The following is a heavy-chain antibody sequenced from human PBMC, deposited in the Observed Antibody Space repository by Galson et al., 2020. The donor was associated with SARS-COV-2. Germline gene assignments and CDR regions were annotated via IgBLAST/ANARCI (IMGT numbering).Heavy chain of an antibody. CDR1: GFTFMTYG. CDR3: AKDSEVFSGSNCDDYYDYAMDV. D-gene: IGHD3-22*01. V-gene: IGHV3-30*18. Sequence: LGESLKISCAASGFTFMTYGIHWVRPAPGKGLERVAFISFDESEKYYADSVKGRFSVSRDNSNNTLFLQMNSLRAEDSAIYYCAKDSEVFSGSNCDDYYDYAMDVWGQGTTVTVSS. CDR2: ISFDESEK. J-gene: IGHJ6*02.